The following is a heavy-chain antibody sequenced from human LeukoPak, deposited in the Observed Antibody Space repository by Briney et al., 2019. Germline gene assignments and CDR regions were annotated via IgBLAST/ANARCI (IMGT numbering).Heavy chain of an antibody. CDR2: INHSGST. V-gene: IGHV4-34*01. CDR3: ARADRADYYYGMDV. Sequence: SETLSLTCAVYGGSFSGYYWSWIRQPPGKGLEWIGKINHSGSTNYNPSLKSRVTISVDTSKNQFSLKLSSVTAADTAVYYCARADRADYYYGMDVWGQGTTVTVSS. D-gene: IGHD6-25*01. CDR1: GGSFSGYY. J-gene: IGHJ6*02.